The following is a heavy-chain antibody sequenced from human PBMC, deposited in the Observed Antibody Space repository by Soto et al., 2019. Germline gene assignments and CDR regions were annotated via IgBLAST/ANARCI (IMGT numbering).Heavy chain of an antibody. CDR1: GYTFNNYG. J-gene: IGHJ6*02. CDR3: ARVAITLIRGLKVDFYSMDV. Sequence: QMVQSGGEVKEPGASVQVSCKASGYTFNNYGITWVRQAPGQGLEWLGWIIVYNGNKNYAKKVQGRVSMTADTSTSTAHMELRSLQSDDTAVYFCARVAITLIRGLKVDFYSMDVWGQGTTVTVSS. CDR2: IIVYNGNK. V-gene: IGHV1-18*01. D-gene: IGHD3-10*01.